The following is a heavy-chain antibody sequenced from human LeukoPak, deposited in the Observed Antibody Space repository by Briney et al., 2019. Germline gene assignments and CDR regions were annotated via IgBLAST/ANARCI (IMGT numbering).Heavy chain of an antibody. CDR2: ISWNSGSI. Sequence: GGSLRLSCAASGFTFHDYAMHWVRQAPGKGLEWVSGISWNSGSIGNADSVKGRFTISRDNAKNSLYLQMNSLRAEDTALYYCAKDIENSRYYYYYGMDVWGQGTTVTVSS. CDR3: AKDIENSRYYYYYGMDV. V-gene: IGHV3-9*01. J-gene: IGHJ6*02. CDR1: GFTFHDYA. D-gene: IGHD1-7*01.